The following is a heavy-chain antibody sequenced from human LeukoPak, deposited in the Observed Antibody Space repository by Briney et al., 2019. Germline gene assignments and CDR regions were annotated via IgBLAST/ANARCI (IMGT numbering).Heavy chain of an antibody. J-gene: IGHJ4*02. CDR1: GFTFRSYA. CDR3: ANSFTGSLAHFDY. Sequence: GSLLLSCEASGFTFRSYAMTWVRQAPGKGVQWVSAISGSGDYTYYAASVKGRFTISRDNPAHTLYLQMDSLRAEDTAVYFCANSFTGSLAHFDYWGQGSLVTVSS. V-gene: IGHV3-23*01. CDR2: ISGSGDYT. D-gene: IGHD1-26*01.